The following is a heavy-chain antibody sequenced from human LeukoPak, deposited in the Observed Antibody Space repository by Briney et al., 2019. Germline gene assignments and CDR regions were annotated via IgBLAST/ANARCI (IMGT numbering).Heavy chain of an antibody. CDR1: GFIFSTHG. CDR2: IGGDGGKK. V-gene: IGHV3-7*01. D-gene: IGHD6-25*01. CDR3: ARDRGWRLLDY. Sequence: GGSLRLSCAASGFIFSTHGIHWVRQAPGKGLEWLANIGGDGGKKFYVDSVKGRFTISRDNADNSLYLQMNSLRVEDTAVYYCARDRGWRLLDYWGQGTLVTVSS. J-gene: IGHJ4*02.